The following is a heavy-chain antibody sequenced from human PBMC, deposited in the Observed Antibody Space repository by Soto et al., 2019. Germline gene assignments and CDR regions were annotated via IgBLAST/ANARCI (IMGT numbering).Heavy chain of an antibody. V-gene: IGHV1-2*04. CDR2: INPNSGGT. CDR1: GYTFTGYY. J-gene: IGHJ6*02. CDR3: ASDSRPYYYGSGSYSPGLDNGMDV. Sequence: SAKVSSKASGYTFTGYYMHWVRQAPRQGLEWMGWINPNSGGTNYAQKIQGWVTMTRDTSISTAYMELSRLRSDDTAVYYCASDSRPYYYGSGSYSPGLDNGMDVWGQGTTVPVSS. D-gene: IGHD3-10*01.